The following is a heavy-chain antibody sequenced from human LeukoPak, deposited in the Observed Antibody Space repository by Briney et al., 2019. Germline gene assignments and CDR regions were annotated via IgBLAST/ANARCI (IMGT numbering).Heavy chain of an antibody. CDR3: ARAQRSSGSYSGFDY. J-gene: IGHJ4*02. Sequence: SQTLSLTCAISRDSVSSNSAAWNWIRQSPSRGPEWLGRTYYRSKWYNDYAVSVKSRITINPDTSKNQFSLQLNSVTPEDTAVYYCARAQRSSGSYSGFDYWGQGTLVTVSS. CDR1: RDSVSSNSAA. D-gene: IGHD1-26*01. CDR2: TYYRSKWYN. V-gene: IGHV6-1*01.